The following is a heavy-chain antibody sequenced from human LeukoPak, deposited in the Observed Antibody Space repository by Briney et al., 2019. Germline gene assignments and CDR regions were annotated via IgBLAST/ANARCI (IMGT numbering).Heavy chain of an antibody. CDR3: ARVRSTEYSWFGEWYSDSYYYYGMDV. CDR1: GFTFSSYG. CDR2: IWYDGSNK. J-gene: IGHJ6*02. V-gene: IGHV3-33*01. D-gene: IGHD3-10*01. Sequence: PGGSLRLSCAASGFTFSSYGMHWVRQAPGKGLEWVAVIWYDGSNKYYADSVKGRFTISRDNSKNTLYLQMNSLRAEDTAVYYCARVRSTEYSWFGEWYSDSYYYYGMDVWGQGTTVTVSS.